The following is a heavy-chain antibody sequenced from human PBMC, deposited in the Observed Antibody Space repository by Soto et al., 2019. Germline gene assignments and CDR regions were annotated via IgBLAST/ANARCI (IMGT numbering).Heavy chain of an antibody. D-gene: IGHD2-2*01. CDR3: AKDPNFVGVPAPTGGMDV. Sequence: ASVKVSCKASGYTFTDYYMHWVRQAPGQGLEWMGWINPNTGATNYAQKFQGRVTMTRVTSISTAYMELSSLRSDDTALYYCAKDPNFVGVPAPTGGMDVWGQGTTVTVSS. J-gene: IGHJ6*02. V-gene: IGHV1-2*02. CDR2: INPNTGAT. CDR1: GYTFTDYY.